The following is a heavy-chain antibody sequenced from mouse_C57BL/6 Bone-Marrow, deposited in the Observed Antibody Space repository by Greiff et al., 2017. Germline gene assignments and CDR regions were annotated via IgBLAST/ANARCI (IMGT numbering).Heavy chain of an antibody. V-gene: IGHV15-2*01. CDR2: ILPSIGST. J-gene: IGHJ1*03. CDR1: DSAVFPIAH. CDR3: AGGNYYGSLVYFDV. Sequence: QVQLQQSGSDLRRPGSSVMLSCKAFDSAVFPIAHSSWVRLMPGLGSEWIGGILPSIGSTTYGGKLVGNAPMDADTLSYTAYLELNSLTSEDSAICYCAGGNYYGSLVYFDVWGTGTTVTVAA. D-gene: IGHD1-1*01.